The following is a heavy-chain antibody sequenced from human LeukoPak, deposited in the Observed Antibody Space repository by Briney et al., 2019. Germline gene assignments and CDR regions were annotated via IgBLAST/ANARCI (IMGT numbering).Heavy chain of an antibody. CDR1: GFTFGDYD. V-gene: IGHV3-9*01. J-gene: IGHJ3*02. Sequence: PGKSLRLSCAASGFTFGDYDMHWVRQAPGKGLEWVSGISWNSGSIGYADSVKGRFTVSRDNARNSLYLQLNSLRAENTAMYYCARILLRPDRLHGAFDIWGQGTMVTVSS. CDR3: ARILLRPDRLHGAFDI. D-gene: IGHD3-3*01. CDR2: ISWNSGSI.